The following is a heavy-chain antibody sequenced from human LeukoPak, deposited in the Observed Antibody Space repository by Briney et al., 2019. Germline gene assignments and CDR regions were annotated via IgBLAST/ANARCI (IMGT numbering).Heavy chain of an antibody. Sequence: SVKVSCTAAGGTFSSYAISWVRQAPGQGLEWMGGIIPIFGTANYAQKFQGRVTITADEPTSTAYMELSSLRSEDTAVYYCAEGVTIFWMDVWGKGTTVTVSS. CDR1: GGTFSSYA. J-gene: IGHJ6*04. V-gene: IGHV1-69*01. CDR2: IIPIFGTA. CDR3: AEGVTIFWMDV. D-gene: IGHD3-9*01.